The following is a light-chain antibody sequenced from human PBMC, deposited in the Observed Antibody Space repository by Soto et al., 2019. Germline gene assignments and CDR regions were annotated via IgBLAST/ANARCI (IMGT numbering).Light chain of an antibody. CDR2: WAS. J-gene: IGKJ2*01. CDR1: QSVLYSSNNKNY. V-gene: IGKV4-1*01. CDR3: QQYYSTPYT. Sequence: DIVMIQSPDSLAVSLGERATINCKSSQSVLYSSNNKNYLAWYQQKPGQPPKLLISWASTRESGVPDQFSGSGSGTDFTLTISSLQAEDVAVYYCQQYYSTPYTFGQGTKLEIK.